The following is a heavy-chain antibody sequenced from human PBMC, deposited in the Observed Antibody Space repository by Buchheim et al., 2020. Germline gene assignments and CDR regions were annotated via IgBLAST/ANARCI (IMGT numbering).Heavy chain of an antibody. Sequence: QVQLQESGPGLVKPSQTLSLTCTVSGGSISSGGYYWSWIRQHPGKGLEWIGYIYYSGSTYYNPSLKSRVTISVDTSTNQFSLTLSSVSAADTAVYYCAAWGGYSSGWYLGLENDMDVWGQGTT. CDR1: GGSISSGGYY. V-gene: IGHV4-31*03. D-gene: IGHD6-19*01. CDR3: AAWGGYSSGWYLGLENDMDV. J-gene: IGHJ6*02. CDR2: IYYSGST.